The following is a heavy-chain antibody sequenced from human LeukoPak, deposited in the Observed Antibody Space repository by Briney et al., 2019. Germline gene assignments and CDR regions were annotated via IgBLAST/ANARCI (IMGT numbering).Heavy chain of an antibody. CDR2: ISAYNGNT. CDR1: GYMFTSYG. V-gene: IGHV1-18*01. D-gene: IGHD2-15*01. J-gene: IGHJ5*02. Sequence: GASVKVSCTASGYMFTSYGITWVRQAPGQGLEWMGWISAYNGNTNYAQNLQGRVTMTTDTSTSTAYMELRSLRSDDTAVYYCARSGTAYCSGGSCYGSKFDPWGQGTLVTVSS. CDR3: ARSGTAYCSGGSCYGSKFDP.